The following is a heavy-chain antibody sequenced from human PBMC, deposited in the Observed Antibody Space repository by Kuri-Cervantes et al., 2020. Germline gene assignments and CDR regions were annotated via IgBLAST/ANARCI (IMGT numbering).Heavy chain of an antibody. CDR1: GYTFTSYG. CDR2: ISACNGNT. J-gene: IGHJ6*02. D-gene: IGHD3-9*01. CDR3: ARGDVLRYFDWFSTNYYYYYGMDV. V-gene: IGHV1-18*01. Sequence: ASVKVSCKASGYTFTSYGISWVRQAPGQGLEWMGWISACNGNTNYAQKLQGRVTMTTDTSTSTAYMELSRLRSDDTAVYYCARGDVLRYFDWFSTNYYYYYGMDVWGQGTTVTVSS.